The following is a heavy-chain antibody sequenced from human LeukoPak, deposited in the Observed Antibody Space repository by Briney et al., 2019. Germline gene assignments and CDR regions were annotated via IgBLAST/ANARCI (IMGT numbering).Heavy chain of an antibody. J-gene: IGHJ4*02. V-gene: IGHV4-4*07. CDR2: IYTSGSS. D-gene: IGHD1-26*01. Sequence: SETLSLTCTVSGGSIDSYYWSWIRQPAGKGLEWIGRIYTSGSSNYNPSLKSRVTMSIDTSKNQFSLKLTSVTAADTAVCYCARDWGELGSYWGQGILVTVSS. CDR3: ARDWGELGSY. CDR1: GGSIDSYY.